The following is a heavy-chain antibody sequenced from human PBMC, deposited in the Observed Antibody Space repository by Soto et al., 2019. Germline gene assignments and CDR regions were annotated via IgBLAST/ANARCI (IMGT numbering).Heavy chain of an antibody. Sequence: QVQLVQSGAEVKKPGASVKVSCKASGYTFTGYYMHWVRQAPGQGLEWMGWINPNSGGTNYAQKFQGWVTMTRDTSISTAYMELSRLRSDATAVYYCATGTYDYVWGSYRYTRPYGMDVWGQGTTVTVSS. J-gene: IGHJ6*02. D-gene: IGHD3-16*02. CDR2: INPNSGGT. CDR1: GYTFTGYY. CDR3: ATGTYDYVWGSYRYTRPYGMDV. V-gene: IGHV1-2*04.